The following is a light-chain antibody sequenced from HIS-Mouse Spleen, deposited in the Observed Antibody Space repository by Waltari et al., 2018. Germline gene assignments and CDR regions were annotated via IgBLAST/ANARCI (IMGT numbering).Light chain of an antibody. CDR3: QQYGSSPIT. CDR2: GAS. J-gene: IGKJ5*01. CDR1: QSVSSSY. Sequence: EIVLTQSPGTLSLSPGERATLSCRASQSVSSSYLAWYQQKPGQAPRLLSYGASRRATGIPDRCSGSGSGTDFTLTISRLEPEDFAVYYCQQYGSSPITFGQGTRLEIK. V-gene: IGKV3-20*01.